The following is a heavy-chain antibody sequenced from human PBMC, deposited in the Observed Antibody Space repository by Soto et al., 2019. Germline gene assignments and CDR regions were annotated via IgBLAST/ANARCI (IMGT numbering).Heavy chain of an antibody. J-gene: IGHJ6*02. CDR3: ARAPREGDFWSGYHYYGMDV. CDR1: GGTFSSYA. Sequence: GASVKVSCKASGGTFSSYAISWVRQAPGQGLEWMGGIIPIFGTANYAQKFQGRVTITADKSTSTAYMELSGLRSEDTAVYYCARAPREGDFWSGYHYYGMDVWGQGTTVTVSS. CDR2: IIPIFGTA. D-gene: IGHD3-3*01. V-gene: IGHV1-69*06.